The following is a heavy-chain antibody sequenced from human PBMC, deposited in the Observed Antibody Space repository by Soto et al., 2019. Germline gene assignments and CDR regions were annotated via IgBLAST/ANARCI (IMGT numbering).Heavy chain of an antibody. V-gene: IGHV1-18*01. CDR1: GYTFTSYG. D-gene: IGHD3-10*01. J-gene: IGHJ3*02. Sequence: ASVKVSCKASGYTFTSYGISWVRQTPGQGLEWMGWISAYNGNTNYAQKLQGRVTMTTDTSTSIAYMELRSLRSDDTAVYYCARHYAGGRMVRGATLNLIDAFAIWGQGTMVTVSS. CDR2: ISAYNGNT. CDR3: ARHYAGGRMVRGATLNLIDAFAI.